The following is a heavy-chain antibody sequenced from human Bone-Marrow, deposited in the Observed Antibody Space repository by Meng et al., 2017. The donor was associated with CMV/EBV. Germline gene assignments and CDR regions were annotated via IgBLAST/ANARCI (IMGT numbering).Heavy chain of an antibody. Sequence: SVKVSCKASGGTFSSYAISWVRQAPGQGLEWMGGIIPIFGTANYAQKFQGRVTITTDESTSTAYMELSSLRSEDTAVYYCARASMVVTHYYYYYGMDVWGQGTTVTVSS. CDR1: GGTFSSYA. CDR3: ARASMVVTHYYYYYGMDV. CDR2: IIPIFGTA. D-gene: IGHD2-21*02. J-gene: IGHJ6*02. V-gene: IGHV1-69*05.